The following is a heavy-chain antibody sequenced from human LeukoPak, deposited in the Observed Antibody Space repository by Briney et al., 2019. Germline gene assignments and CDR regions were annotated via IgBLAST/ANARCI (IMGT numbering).Heavy chain of an antibody. V-gene: IGHV3-30-3*01. D-gene: IGHD6-13*01. J-gene: IGHJ4*02. CDR1: GFTFSSYA. CDR3: ARVASRNIAAAGTDY. CDR2: ISYDGSNK. Sequence: GGSLRLSCAASGFTFSSYAMHWVRRAPGKGLEWVAVISYDGSNKYYADSVKGRFTISRDNSKNTLYLQMNSLRAEDTAVYYCARVASRNIAAAGTDYWGQGTLVTVSS.